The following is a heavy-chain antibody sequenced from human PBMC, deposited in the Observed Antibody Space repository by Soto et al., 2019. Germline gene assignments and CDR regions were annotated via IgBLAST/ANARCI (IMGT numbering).Heavy chain of an antibody. D-gene: IGHD7-27*01. CDR2: IIPLFGTA. CDR1: GGTFSSYA. Sequence: QVQLMQSGAEVKKPGSSVKVSCKASGGTFSSYAISWVRQAPGQGLEGMGGIIPLFGTANYAKKFQGRVTITADESTSTADMVLSSRRSEDTAVYYCAGGLHVGTNLDYYYYGMDVWGQGTTVTVSS. V-gene: IGHV1-69*01. J-gene: IGHJ6*02. CDR3: AGGLHVGTNLDYYYYGMDV.